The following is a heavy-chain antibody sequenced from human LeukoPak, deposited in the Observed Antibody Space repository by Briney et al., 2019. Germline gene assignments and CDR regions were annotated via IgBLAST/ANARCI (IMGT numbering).Heavy chain of an antibody. J-gene: IGHJ4*02. V-gene: IGHV4-4*07. CDR2: IYTSGST. CDR1: GGSISGYY. CDR3: ASRGGPYTGQIEDY. D-gene: IGHD2-15*01. Sequence: PSETLSLTRTVSGGSISGYYWSWIRQPAGKGLDWIGRIYTSGSTNYNPSLKSRVTMSVDTSKNQFSLKLSSVTAADTAVYYCASRGGPYTGQIEDYWGQGTLVTVSS.